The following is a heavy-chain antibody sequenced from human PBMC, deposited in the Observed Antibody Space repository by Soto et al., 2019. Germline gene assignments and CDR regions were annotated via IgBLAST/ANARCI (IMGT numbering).Heavy chain of an antibody. V-gene: IGHV4-59*08. D-gene: IGHD2-15*01. CDR2: IYYSGST. Sequence: QVQLQESGPGLVKPSETLSLTCTVSGGSISHSYWSWIRQRPGRGLEWIGYIYYSGSTTYIPSLNSRVTISVDTSTNQFSLKLRSVTAADTALYYCAKARGGIRAWYYLAVWGKGTTVTASS. J-gene: IGHJ6*03. CDR3: AKARGGIRAWYYLAV. CDR1: GGSISHSY.